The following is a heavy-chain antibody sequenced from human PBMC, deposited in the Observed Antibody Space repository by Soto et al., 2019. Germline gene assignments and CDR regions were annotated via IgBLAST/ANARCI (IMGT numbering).Heavy chain of an antibody. CDR2: IYYSGST. V-gene: IGHV4-31*03. J-gene: IGHJ5*02. D-gene: IGHD2-15*01. CDR3: ARERMGSLNWFDP. Sequence: QVQLQESGPGLVKPSQTLSLTCTVSGGSISSGGYYWSWIRQHPGKGLDWIGYIYYSGSTYYNPSRKSRVTISVDTSKNQFSLKLSSVTAADTAVYYCARERMGSLNWFDPWGQGTLVTVSS. CDR1: GGSISSGGYY.